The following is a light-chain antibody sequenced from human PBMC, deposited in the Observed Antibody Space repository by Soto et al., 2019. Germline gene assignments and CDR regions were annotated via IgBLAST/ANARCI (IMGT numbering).Light chain of an antibody. CDR2: EVS. V-gene: IGLV2-14*01. CDR1: SSDVGSYDH. J-gene: IGLJ1*01. CDR3: ISYTGSGTSYV. Sequence: QSALTQPASVSGSPGQSITISCSGTSSDVGSYDHVAWYQQFPGKTPKLMIYEVSNRPSGVSSRFSGSKSGNTASLTISGLQAEDEADYYCISYTGSGTSYVFGSGTKVTV.